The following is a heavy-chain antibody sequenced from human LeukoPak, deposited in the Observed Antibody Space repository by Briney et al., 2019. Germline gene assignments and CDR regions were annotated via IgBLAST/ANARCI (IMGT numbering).Heavy chain of an antibody. J-gene: IGHJ4*02. CDR1: GFTFNSYA. D-gene: IGHD6-19*01. V-gene: IGHV3-23*01. Sequence: PGGSLRLSCAASGFTFNSYAMSWVRQAPGKGLEWVSAISGSGGSTYYADSVKGRFTISRDNSKNTLYLQMNSLRAEDTAVYYCATRIAVAGTHSYWGQGTLVTVSS. CDR3: ATRIAVAGTHSY. CDR2: ISGSGGST.